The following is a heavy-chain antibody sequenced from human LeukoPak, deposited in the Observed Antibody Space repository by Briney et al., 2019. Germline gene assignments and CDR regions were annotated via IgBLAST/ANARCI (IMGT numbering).Heavy chain of an antibody. CDR2: INPSGGST. CDR1: GYTLTSYY. D-gene: IGHD3-22*01. CDR3: ARDPAYYYDSSGYLTLGWFDP. V-gene: IGHV1-46*01. J-gene: IGHJ5*02. Sequence: ASVKVSCKASGYTLTSYYMHWVRQAPGQGLEWMGIINPSGGSTSYAQKFQGRVTMTRDTSTSTVYMELSSLRSEDTAVYYCARDPAYYYDSSGYLTLGWFDPWGQGTLVTVSS.